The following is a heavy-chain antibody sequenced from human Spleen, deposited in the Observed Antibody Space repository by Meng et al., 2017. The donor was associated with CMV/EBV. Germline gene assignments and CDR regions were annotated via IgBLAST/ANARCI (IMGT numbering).Heavy chain of an antibody. V-gene: IGHV4-34*01. J-gene: IGHJ5*02. Sequence: AVYGGSFSGYYWSWIRQPPGKGLEWIGEINHSGSTNYNPSLKSRVTISVDTSKNQFSLKLSSVTAADTAVYYCARATFRLRNWFDPWGQGTLVTVSS. CDR2: INHSGST. D-gene: IGHD3-16*01. CDR3: ARATFRLRNWFDP. CDR1: GGSFSGYY.